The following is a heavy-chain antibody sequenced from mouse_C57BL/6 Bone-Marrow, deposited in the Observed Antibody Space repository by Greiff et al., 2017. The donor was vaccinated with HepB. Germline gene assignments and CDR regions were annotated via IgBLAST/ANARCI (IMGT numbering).Heavy chain of an antibody. CDR3: ARRDYDEISLYFDY. CDR2: IDPSDSET. D-gene: IGHD2-4*01. V-gene: IGHV1-52*01. J-gene: IGHJ2*01. Sequence: QVQLQQSGAELVRPGSSVKLSCKASGYTFTSYWMHWVKQRPIQGLEWIGNIDPSDSETHYNQKFKDKATLTVDKSSSTAYMQLSSLTSEDSAVYYCARRDYDEISLYFDYWGQGTTLTVSS. CDR1: GYTFTSYW.